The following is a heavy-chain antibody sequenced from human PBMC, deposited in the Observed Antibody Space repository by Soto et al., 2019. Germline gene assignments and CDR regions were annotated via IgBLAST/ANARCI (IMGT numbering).Heavy chain of an antibody. V-gene: IGHV4-59*01. CDR2: MYSSGTT. D-gene: IGHD3-3*01. CDR3: ALVGWSGPEGWFDP. Sequence: PSETLSLTCSISAASISSYSCAWIRQPPGKGLEWIGYMYSSGTTNYNSSLKSRVTILVDTSKKQFSLKVTSVTAADTAMYYCALVGWSGPEGWFDPWGQGTLVTVSS. J-gene: IGHJ5*02. CDR1: AASISSYS.